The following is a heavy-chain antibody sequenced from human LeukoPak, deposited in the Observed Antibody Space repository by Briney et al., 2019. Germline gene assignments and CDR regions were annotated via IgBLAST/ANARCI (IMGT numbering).Heavy chain of an antibody. CDR1: GFPFNSQD. Sequence: GSLKISCSTPGFPFNSQDLQWGRQTNGKGLEWVSAIGTAGDTYYPGSVKGRFTISRENAKNSLYLQMNSLRAGDTAVYYCARGVPGDGMDVWGQGTTVTVSS. CDR3: ARGVPGDGMDV. CDR2: IGTAGDT. J-gene: IGHJ6*02. D-gene: IGHD6-19*01. V-gene: IGHV3-13*01.